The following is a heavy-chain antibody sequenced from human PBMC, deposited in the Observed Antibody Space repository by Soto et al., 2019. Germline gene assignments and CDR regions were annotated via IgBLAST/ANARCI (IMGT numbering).Heavy chain of an antibody. D-gene: IGHD2-15*01. CDR1: GASISSTNW. V-gene: IGHV4-4*02. Sequence: QVQLQESGPGLVKPSGTLSLTCAVSGASISSTNWWSWVRQAPGEGPEWIGAIYHSGATNYNPSLKSRVIISMDTSKNQLSLRLDSVTAADTAVYFCARHIAVPTTRGFDYWGQGNLVTVSS. CDR3: ARHIAVPTTRGFDY. J-gene: IGHJ4*02. CDR2: IYHSGAT.